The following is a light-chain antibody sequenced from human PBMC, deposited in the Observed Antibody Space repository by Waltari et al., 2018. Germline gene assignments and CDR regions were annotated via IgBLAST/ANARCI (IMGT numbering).Light chain of an antibody. CDR1: RSDVGGYTF. CDR2: EVS. V-gene: IGLV2-14*01. Sequence: QSALTQPASVSGSLGPSITISCTGTRSDVGGYTFVSWYQQDPGKAPKLMIYEVSNRPSGVSNRFSGSKSGNTASLTISGLQAEDEADYYCSSHTTSSIWVFGGGTKVTVL. J-gene: IGLJ3*02. CDR3: SSHTTSSIWV.